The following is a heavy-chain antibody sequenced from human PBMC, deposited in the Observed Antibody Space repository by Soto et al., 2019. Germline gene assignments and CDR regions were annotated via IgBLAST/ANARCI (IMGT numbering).Heavy chain of an antibody. CDR2: IYYSGST. Sequence: SETLSLTCTVSGGSISSSSYYWGWIRQPPGKGLEWIGSIYYSGSTYYNPALKSRVTISVDTSKNQFTLKLTSVTAADTAVYYCARKLSDYVWGSYRWVWFDPWGQGTLVTVSS. CDR3: ARKLSDYVWGSYRWVWFDP. J-gene: IGHJ5*02. D-gene: IGHD3-16*02. CDR1: GGSISSSSYY. V-gene: IGHV4-39*01.